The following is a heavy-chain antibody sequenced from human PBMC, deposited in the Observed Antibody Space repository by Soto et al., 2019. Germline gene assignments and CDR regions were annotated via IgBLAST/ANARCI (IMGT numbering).Heavy chain of an antibody. J-gene: IGHJ6*02. V-gene: IGHV4-30-2*01. CDR1: GGSISSGGYS. CDR3: ARVGIAAAGTRYYYYGMDV. CDR2: IYRSGST. Sequence: QLQLQESGSGLVKPSQTLSLTCAVSGGSISSGGYSWSWIRQPPGKGLEWIGYIYRSGSTYYNPSIKSRVTISVDRSKNQFSLKLSSVTAADTAVYYCARVGIAAAGTRYYYYGMDVWGQGTTVTVSS. D-gene: IGHD6-13*01.